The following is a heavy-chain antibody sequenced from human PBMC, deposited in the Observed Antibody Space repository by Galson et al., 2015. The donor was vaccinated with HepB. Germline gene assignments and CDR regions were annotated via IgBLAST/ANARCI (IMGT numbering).Heavy chain of an antibody. CDR3: ARVFGYSSSWGVDY. CDR2: INWNGGST. CDR1: GFTFDDYG. J-gene: IGHJ4*02. D-gene: IGHD6-13*01. V-gene: IGHV3-20*04. Sequence: SLRLSCAASGFTFDDYGMSWVRQAPGKGLEWVSGINWNGGSTGYADSVKGRFTISRDNAKNSLYLQMNSLRAEDTALYYCARVFGYSSSWGVDYWGQGTLVTVSS.